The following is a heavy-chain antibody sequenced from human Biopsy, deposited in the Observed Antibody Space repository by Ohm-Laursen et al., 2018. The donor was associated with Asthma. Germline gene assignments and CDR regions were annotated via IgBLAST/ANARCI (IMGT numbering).Heavy chain of an antibody. CDR3: AKDFRGIAVAGDRGFDY. Sequence: SLRLSCAASGFTFSTSWMNWVRQAPGKGLEWVANIKEDGSEKNYVDSVKGRFTISRDNGKNSLYLQMDSLSAEDTAVYYCAKDFRGIAVAGDRGFDYWGQGTLVTVSS. V-gene: IGHV3-7*05. J-gene: IGHJ4*02. CDR1: GFTFSTSW. D-gene: IGHD6-19*01. CDR2: IKEDGSEK.